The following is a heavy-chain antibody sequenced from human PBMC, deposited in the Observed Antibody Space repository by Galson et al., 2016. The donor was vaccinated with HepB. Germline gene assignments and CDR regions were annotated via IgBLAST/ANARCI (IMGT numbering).Heavy chain of an antibody. D-gene: IGHD1-26*01. CDR3: ARDNSGSYLDS. V-gene: IGHV4-61*01. Sequence: SETLSLTCTVFGGSLIGDSYYWSWIRQPPGKGLEWIGYIQSRGSTNSKPSLKSRVTMSLDMSKNQFSLRLSSVTVADTAVYYCARDNSGSYLDSWGQGTLITVSS. CDR1: GGSLIGDSYY. J-gene: IGHJ4*02. CDR2: IQSRGST.